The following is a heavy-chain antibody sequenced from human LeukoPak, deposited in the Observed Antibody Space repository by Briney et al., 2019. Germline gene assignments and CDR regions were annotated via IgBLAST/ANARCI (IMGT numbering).Heavy chain of an antibody. CDR3: ARVGPVFGDYGAFDI. J-gene: IGHJ3*02. D-gene: IGHD4-17*01. CDR2: IYTSGST. Sequence: KASQTLSLTCTVSGGSINSGSYYWNWIRQPAGKGLEWIGRIYTSGSTNYNPSLKSRVTISVDTSKNQFSLKLSSVTAADTAVYYCARVGPVFGDYGAFDIWGQGTMVTVSS. V-gene: IGHV4-61*02. CDR1: GGSINSGSYY.